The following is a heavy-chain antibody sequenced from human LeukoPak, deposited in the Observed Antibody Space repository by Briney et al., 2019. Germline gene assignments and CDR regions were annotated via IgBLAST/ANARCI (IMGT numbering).Heavy chain of an antibody. CDR3: ARRSYGWFDH. Sequence: SETLSLTCAVYGGSFSGYYWSWIRQPPGKGLEWIGEINHSGSTNYNPSLKSRVTISVDTSKNQFSLKLSSVTAADTAVYYCARRSYGWFDHWGQGTLVTVSS. J-gene: IGHJ5*02. V-gene: IGHV4-34*01. CDR1: GGSFSGYY. D-gene: IGHD3-10*01. CDR2: INHSGST.